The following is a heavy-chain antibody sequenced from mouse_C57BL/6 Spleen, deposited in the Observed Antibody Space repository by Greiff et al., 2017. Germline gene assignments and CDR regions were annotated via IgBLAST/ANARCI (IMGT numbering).Heavy chain of an antibody. Sequence: VKLVESGAELVKPGASVKISCKASGYAFSSYWMNWVKQRPGKGLEWIGQIYPGDGDTNYNGKFKGKATLTADKSSSTAYMQLSSLTAEDSAVYFCARSEEYYFDYWGQGTTLTVSS. CDR2: IYPGDGDT. CDR1: GYAFSSYW. CDR3: ARSEEYYFDY. J-gene: IGHJ2*01. V-gene: IGHV1-80*01.